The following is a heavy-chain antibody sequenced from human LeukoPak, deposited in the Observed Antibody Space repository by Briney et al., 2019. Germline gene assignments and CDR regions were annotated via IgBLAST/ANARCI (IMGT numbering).Heavy chain of an antibody. CDR3: ANLGLAVTGTRWNDY. V-gene: IGHV4-34*01. D-gene: IGHD6-19*01. CDR1: GGSFSVYY. Sequence: PSETLSLTCAVYGGSFSVYYWSWIRQPPGKGLEWIGEIHHGGSPSYNPSLKSRVTISLDKSKNHFSLKLSSMTAADTAVYYCANLGLAVTGTRWNDYWGQGTLVTVSS. CDR2: IHHGGSP. J-gene: IGHJ4*02.